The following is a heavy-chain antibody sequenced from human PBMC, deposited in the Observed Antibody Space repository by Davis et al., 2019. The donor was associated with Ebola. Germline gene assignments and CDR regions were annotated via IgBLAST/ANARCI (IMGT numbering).Heavy chain of an antibody. J-gene: IGHJ4*02. D-gene: IGHD2-2*01. CDR1: GFTFSSYD. V-gene: IGHV3-48*02. CDR2: ISSGTTTL. Sequence: GGSLRLSCAASGFTFSSYDMNWVRQAPGKGLEWVSYISSGTTTLKYADSVKGRFTVSRDNAKNSLFLQMNSLRDEDTAVYYCARSLGDIVLVPAALVPDYWGQGTLVIVSS. CDR3: ARSLGDIVLVPAALVPDY.